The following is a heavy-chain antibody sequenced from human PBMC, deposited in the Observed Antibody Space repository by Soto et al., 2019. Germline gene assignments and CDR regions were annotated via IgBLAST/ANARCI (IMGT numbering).Heavy chain of an antibody. CDR3: AKYTSVPGGFDC. CDR1: GFTFSSYW. CDR2: INSDGSST. J-gene: IGHJ4*02. D-gene: IGHD6-19*01. V-gene: IGHV3-74*01. Sequence: EVQLVESGGGLVQPGGSLRLSCAASGFTFSSYWMHWVRQAPGKGLVWVSRINSDGSSTSYADSVKGRLTISRDNAKNTLYLQMNSLRAEDTAVYYCAKYTSVPGGFDCWGQGTLVTVSS.